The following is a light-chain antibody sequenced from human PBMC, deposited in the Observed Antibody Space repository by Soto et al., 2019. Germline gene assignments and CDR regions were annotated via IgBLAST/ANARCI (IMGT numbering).Light chain of an antibody. J-gene: IGKJ1*01. V-gene: IGKV4-1*01. CDR2: WAS. CDR3: QQYYGSPRT. CDR1: QSVLYSSNNKNY. Sequence: DIVMTQSPDSLAVSLGERATINCKSSQSVLYSSNNKNYLAWYQQKPGQPPKLLIYWASTRESGVPDRLSGSGSGTDFNLTISSLQAEYVAVYHCQQYYGSPRTFGQGTKVDIK.